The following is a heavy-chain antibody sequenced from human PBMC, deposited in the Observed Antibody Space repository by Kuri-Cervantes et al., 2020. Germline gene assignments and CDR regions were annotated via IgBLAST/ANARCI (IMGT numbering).Heavy chain of an antibody. V-gene: IGHV3-30*03. Sequence: GESLKISCAASGFTFSSYGMHWVRQAPGKGLEWVAVISYDGSNKYYADSVKGRFTISRDNSKNTLYLQMNSLRAEDTAVYYCARVWGEYDFWSGYYEDYYYYMDVWGKGTTVTVSS. J-gene: IGHJ6*03. D-gene: IGHD3-3*01. CDR3: ARVWGEYDFWSGYYEDYYYYMDV. CDR2: ISYDGSNK. CDR1: GFTFSSYG.